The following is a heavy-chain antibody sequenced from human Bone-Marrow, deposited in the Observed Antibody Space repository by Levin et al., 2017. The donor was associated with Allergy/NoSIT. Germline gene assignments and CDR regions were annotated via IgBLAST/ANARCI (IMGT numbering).Heavy chain of an antibody. D-gene: IGHD3-9*01. V-gene: IGHV3-23*01. CDR3: AKKTNYDITDYLDY. CDR1: GFTFSSYA. Sequence: PGGSLRLSCAASGFTFSSYAMSWVRQAPGKGLERVSAISGSGGSTYYADSVKGRFTISRDNSKNTLYLQMNSLKAEDTAVYYCAKKTNYDITDYLDYWGQGTLVTVSS. J-gene: IGHJ4*02. CDR2: ISGSGGST.